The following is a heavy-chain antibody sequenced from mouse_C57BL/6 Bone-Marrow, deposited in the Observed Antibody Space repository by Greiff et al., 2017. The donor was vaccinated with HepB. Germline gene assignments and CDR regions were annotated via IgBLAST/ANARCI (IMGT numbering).Heavy chain of an antibody. J-gene: IGHJ1*03. CDR2: IYPRDGST. V-gene: IGHV1-85*01. CDR3: ARPDYYGSSWGYFDV. Sequence: QVQLQQSGPELVKPGASVKLSCKASGYTFTSYDINWVQQRPGQGLEWIGWIYPRDGSTKYNEKFKGKATLTVDTSSSTAYMQLHSLTSEDSAVYFCARPDYYGSSWGYFDVWGTGTTVTVSS. CDR1: GYTFTSYD. D-gene: IGHD1-1*01.